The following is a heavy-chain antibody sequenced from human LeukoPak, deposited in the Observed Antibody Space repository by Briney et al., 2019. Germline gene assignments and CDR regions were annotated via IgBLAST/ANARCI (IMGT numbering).Heavy chain of an antibody. D-gene: IGHD2-2*01. Sequence: PGGSLRLSCAASGFTFSDYYMSWIRQAPGEGLEWVSYISGSGSITYSADSVKGRFTISRDNAKNSLYLQMNSLRAEDTAVYYCARAGCSSTSCYPGYDWFDPWGQGTLVTVSS. CDR3: ARAGCSSTSCYPGYDWFDP. V-gene: IGHV3-11*04. CDR1: GFTFSDYY. CDR2: ISGSGSIT. J-gene: IGHJ5*02.